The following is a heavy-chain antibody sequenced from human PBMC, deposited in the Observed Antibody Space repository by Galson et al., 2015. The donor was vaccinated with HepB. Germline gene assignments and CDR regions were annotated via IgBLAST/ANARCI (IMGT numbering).Heavy chain of an antibody. Sequence: SVKVSCKASGYIFSSYAISWVRQAPGQGLEWMGRIIGILGMAKYAQKFQGRVTITTDKSTNTAYMELSSLRSEDTAVYYCAREEYYGDYAYWYLDLWGRGTLVAVSS. V-gene: IGHV1-69*04. CDR1: GYIFSSYA. J-gene: IGHJ2*01. D-gene: IGHD4-17*01. CDR2: IIGILGMA. CDR3: AREEYYGDYAYWYLDL.